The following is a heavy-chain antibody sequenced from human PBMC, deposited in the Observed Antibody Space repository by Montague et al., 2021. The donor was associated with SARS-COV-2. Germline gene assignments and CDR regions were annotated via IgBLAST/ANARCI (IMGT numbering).Heavy chain of an antibody. CDR3: ARGVLRYFDWTSPFDY. J-gene: IGHJ4*02. CDR1: GGSISSGSYY. Sequence: TLSLTCTVSGGSISSGSYYWSWIRQPAGKGLEWIERIYTSGSTNYNPSLKSRVTISVDTSKNRFSLKLSSVTAADTAVYYCARGVLRYFDWTSPFDYWGQGTLVTVSS. V-gene: IGHV4-61*02. CDR2: IYTSGST. D-gene: IGHD3-9*01.